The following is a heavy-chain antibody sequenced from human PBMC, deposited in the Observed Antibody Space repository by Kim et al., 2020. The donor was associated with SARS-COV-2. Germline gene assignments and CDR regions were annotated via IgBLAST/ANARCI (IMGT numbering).Heavy chain of an antibody. V-gene: IGHV4-39*01. D-gene: IGHD6-25*01. CDR1: GGSFSCGDCF. CDR3: ARRRPAANPHYFDY. J-gene: IGHJ4*02. Sequence: SETLSLTCTVSGGSFSCGDCFWAWIRQPPGKGLEWIGTIFYNGGNTYHNPSLKSRIAIPVDTSKKQFSLRLSSVNAADTAIYYCARRRPAANPHYFDYWGQGVLVTVSS. CDR2: IFYNGGNT.